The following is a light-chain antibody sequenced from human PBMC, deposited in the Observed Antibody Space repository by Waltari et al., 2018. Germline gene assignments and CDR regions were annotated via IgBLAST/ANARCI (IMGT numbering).Light chain of an antibody. CDR1: SNDVGTDNL. Sequence: QSALTQPASVSGSPGQSITISCTGVSNDVGTDNLVAWYQQYPGKAPQLMIYEASKRPAGFSNRFSGSKSGNTASLTISGLQAEDEADYFCCSYVGSSTSYVFGIGTKVTVL. V-gene: IGLV2-23*01. CDR2: EAS. CDR3: CSYVGSSTSYV. J-gene: IGLJ1*01.